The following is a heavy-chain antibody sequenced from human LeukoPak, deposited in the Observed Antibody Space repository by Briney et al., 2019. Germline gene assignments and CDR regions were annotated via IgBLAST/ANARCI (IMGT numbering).Heavy chain of an antibody. D-gene: IGHD2-15*01. V-gene: IGHV4-39*01. CDR3: ASQILVLVVATGGHFDS. CDR2: IYYSGST. Sequence: PSETLSLTCTVSGGSISSGSYYWGWIRQPPGKGLAWIGSIYYSGSTYYNPSLKSRVTISVDMSKNQFSLKLSSVTAADTAVYYCASQILVLVVATGGHFDSWGQGTLVTVSS. CDR1: GGSISSGSYY. J-gene: IGHJ4*02.